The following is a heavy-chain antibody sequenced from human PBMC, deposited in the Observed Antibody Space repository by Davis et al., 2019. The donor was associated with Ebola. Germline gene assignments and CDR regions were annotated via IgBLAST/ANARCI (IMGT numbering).Heavy chain of an antibody. J-gene: IGHJ5*02. CDR3: ARAGYCSSTSCTRRDNWFDP. CDR2: MNPNSRNT. V-gene: IGHV1-8*01. D-gene: IGHD2-2*01. Sequence: SVPVPRLASRYTLPSYVINWLRPAPRQGLEWMGWMNPNSRNTRNAQKFQGRVTMTRNTPISTAYMELSSLRSEDTAVYYCARAGYCSSTSCTRRDNWFDPWDQGTLVTVSS. CDR1: RYTLPSYV.